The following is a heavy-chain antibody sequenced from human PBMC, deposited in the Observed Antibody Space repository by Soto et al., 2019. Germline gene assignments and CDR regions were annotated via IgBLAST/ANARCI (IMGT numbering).Heavy chain of an antibody. Sequence: PSETLSLTCTVSGGSISSGNYYWSWIRQHPGKGLEWIGYIYYSGSTYYNPSLKSRVTISVDTSKNQFSLKLSSVTAADTAVYYCASTYYYAFSVPFDYWDQGSL. J-gene: IGHJ4*02. CDR2: IYYSGST. CDR3: ASTYYYAFSVPFDY. CDR1: GGSISSGNYY. V-gene: IGHV4-31*03. D-gene: IGHD3-10*01.